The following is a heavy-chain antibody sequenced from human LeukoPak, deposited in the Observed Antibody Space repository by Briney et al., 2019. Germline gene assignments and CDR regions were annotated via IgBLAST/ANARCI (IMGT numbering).Heavy chain of an antibody. V-gene: IGHV4-38-2*02. J-gene: IGHJ4*02. D-gene: IGHD3-3*01. CDR1: GYSISSGFY. CDR2: VYRSGST. Sequence: SETLSLTXTVSGYSISSGFYWGWIRQHPEKGLRWIGSVYRSGSTYYNPSLKSRITISVDTSKNQFSLKLSSVTAADTAVYYCVRVVGAWSGYYDYWGQGTLVTVSS. CDR3: VRVVGAWSGYYDY.